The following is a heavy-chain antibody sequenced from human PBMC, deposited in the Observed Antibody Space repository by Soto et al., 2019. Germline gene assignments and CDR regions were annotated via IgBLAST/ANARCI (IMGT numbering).Heavy chain of an antibody. Sequence: ASVKVSCKASGYTFTSYYMHWVRQAPGEGLECLGIINPSGGGTSYAQKLQGRGTMTRDTSTSTVYLELSSLRSEDTAVYYCAREPTLAYWGQGTLVTVSS. CDR1: GYTFTSYY. V-gene: IGHV1-46*03. CDR3: AREPTLAY. J-gene: IGHJ4*02. CDR2: INPSGGGT.